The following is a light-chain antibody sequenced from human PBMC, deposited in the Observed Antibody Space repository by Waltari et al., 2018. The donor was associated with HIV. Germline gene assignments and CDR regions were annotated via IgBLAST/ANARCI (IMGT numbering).Light chain of an antibody. Sequence: QSVLTQPPSASGTPGQRVTIRCSGSSFNIGSNFVYWYQQLPGAAPKLLIYRDNRLPSGFPVRVSGSKSGTSASLAISVLRSEDEADYYCAAWYDSLSGVYVVGTGTKVTVL. CDR3: AAWYDSLSGVYV. CDR2: RDN. V-gene: IGLV1-47*01. CDR1: SFNIGSNF. J-gene: IGLJ1*01.